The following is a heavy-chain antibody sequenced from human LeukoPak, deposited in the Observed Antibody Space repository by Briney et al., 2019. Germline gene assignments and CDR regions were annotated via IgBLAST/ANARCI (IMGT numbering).Heavy chain of an antibody. D-gene: IGHD5-18*01. V-gene: IGHV1-69*13. CDR2: IIPIFGTA. Sequence: SVKVSCKTSGYIFAHNGISWVRQAPGQGLEWMGGIIPIFGTANYAQKFQGRVTITADESTSTAYMELSSLRSEDTAVYYCARANYGYPYYFDYWGQGTLVTVSS. J-gene: IGHJ4*02. CDR3: ARANYGYPYYFDY. CDR1: GYIFAHNG.